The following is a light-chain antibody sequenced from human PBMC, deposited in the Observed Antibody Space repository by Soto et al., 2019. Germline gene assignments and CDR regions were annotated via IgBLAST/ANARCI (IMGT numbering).Light chain of an antibody. CDR2: DIN. CDR1: SSDVGGYNY. J-gene: IGLJ1*01. V-gene: IGLV2-14*01. Sequence: QSALTQPASVSGSPGQSITISCTGTSSDVGGYNYVSWYQQHPGKVPKLIIYDINNRPSGVSNRFSGSKSGNTASLTISGLQAEDEADYYCSSYTSSSTPYVFGTGTKVTVL. CDR3: SSYTSSSTPYV.